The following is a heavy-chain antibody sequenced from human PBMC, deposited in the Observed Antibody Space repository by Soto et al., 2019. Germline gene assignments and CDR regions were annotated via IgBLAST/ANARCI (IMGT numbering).Heavy chain of an antibody. Sequence: QVQLQQWGAGLLKPSETLSLTCAVYGGSFSGYYWSWIRQPPGKGLEWIGEINHSGSTNYNPSLKSRFPISVDPSKNQFSLKLSSVTAADTAVSYCARGNLGRYCSGRSCYSLGSWFDPWGQGTLVTVSS. J-gene: IGHJ5*02. CDR3: ARGNLGRYCSGRSCYSLGSWFDP. CDR1: GGSFSGYY. D-gene: IGHD2-15*01. V-gene: IGHV4-34*01. CDR2: INHSGST.